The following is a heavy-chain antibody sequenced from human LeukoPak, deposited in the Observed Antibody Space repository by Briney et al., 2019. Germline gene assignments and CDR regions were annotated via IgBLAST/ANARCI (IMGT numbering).Heavy chain of an antibody. CDR3: ARDLNLGTSDSY. J-gene: IGHJ4*02. CDR1: GFIFSSYA. V-gene: IGHV3-30*03. CDR2: ISFDGTNK. Sequence: GGSLRLSCAASGFIFSSYAMSWARQAPGKGLEWVAMISFDGTNKHYADSVKGRFTISRDNSKDTLSLEMNNLRPEDTAVYYCARDLNLGTSDSYWGQGTLVTVSS.